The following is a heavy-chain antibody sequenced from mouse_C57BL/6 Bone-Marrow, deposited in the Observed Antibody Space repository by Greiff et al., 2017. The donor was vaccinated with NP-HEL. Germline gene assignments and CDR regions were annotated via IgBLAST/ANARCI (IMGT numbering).Heavy chain of an antibody. CDR1: GYTFTSYD. CDR2: IYPRDGST. V-gene: IGHV1-85*01. CDR3: ASDSSGYRMDY. D-gene: IGHD3-2*02. J-gene: IGHJ4*01. Sequence: QVHVKQSGPELVKPGASVKLSCKASGYTFTSYDINWVKQRPGQGLEWIGWIYPRDGSTKYNEKFKGKATLTVDTSSSTAYMELHSLTSEDSAVYFCASDSSGYRMDYWGQGTSVTVSS.